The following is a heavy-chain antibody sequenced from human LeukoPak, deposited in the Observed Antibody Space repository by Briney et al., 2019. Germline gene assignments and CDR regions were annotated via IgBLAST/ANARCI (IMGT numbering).Heavy chain of an antibody. J-gene: IGHJ4*02. CDR2: ISADGGTT. CDR1: GLNFADYA. Sequence: GGSLRLSCVVSGLNFADYAMHWVRQPPGKGLEWVSLISADGGTTFSADSVKGRFTIARDNSKNSLYLQMNSLRSEDTAMYFCAKESGKFDYWGQGTPVAVST. CDR3: AKESGKFDY. V-gene: IGHV3-43*02.